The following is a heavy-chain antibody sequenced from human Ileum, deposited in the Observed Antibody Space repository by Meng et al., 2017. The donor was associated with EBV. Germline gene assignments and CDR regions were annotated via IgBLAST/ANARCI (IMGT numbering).Heavy chain of an antibody. Sequence: QVQLSQWGAGLLKPSETLSITCADYGGSFRGNYWSWIRQSPGKRLEWIGEINESGSTNYNPSLKSRVTILMDTSKNQFSLKLTSVTAADAAVYYCRNAFCSAAAGCSDYWGQGTLVTVSS. CDR1: GGSFRGNY. CDR3: RNAFCSAAAGCSDY. CDR2: INESGST. D-gene: IGHD3-3*01. V-gene: IGHV4-34*01. J-gene: IGHJ4*02.